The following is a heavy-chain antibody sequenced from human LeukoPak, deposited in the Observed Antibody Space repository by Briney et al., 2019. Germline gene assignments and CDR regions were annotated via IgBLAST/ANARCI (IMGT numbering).Heavy chain of an antibody. CDR2: IYPGDSDT. J-gene: IGHJ6*01. CDR1: GYSFTNYW. D-gene: IGHD5-12*01. CDR3: VAATRDYFYYHGMDV. Sequence: GESLKISCKGSGYSFTNYWIGWVRQMPGKGLEWMGIIYPGDSDTRYSPSFQGQVTISADKSISSAYLQWSSLRASDTAIYYCVAATRDYFYYHGMDVWGQGTTVTVSS. V-gene: IGHV5-51*01.